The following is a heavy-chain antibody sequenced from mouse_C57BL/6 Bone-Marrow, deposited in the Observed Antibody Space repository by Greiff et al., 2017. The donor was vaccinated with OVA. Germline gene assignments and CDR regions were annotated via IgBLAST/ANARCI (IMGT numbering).Heavy chain of an antibody. Sequence: EVMLVESGGGLVQPGGSLKLSCAASGFTFSDYGMAWVRQAQRKGPEWVAFISNLAYSIYYADTVTGRFTISRENAKNTLYLEMSSLRSEDTAMYYCARHRNYGWYFDVWGTGTTVTVSS. V-gene: IGHV5-15*01. D-gene: IGHD1-1*01. J-gene: IGHJ1*03. CDR1: GFTFSDYG. CDR2: ISNLAYSI. CDR3: ARHRNYGWYFDV.